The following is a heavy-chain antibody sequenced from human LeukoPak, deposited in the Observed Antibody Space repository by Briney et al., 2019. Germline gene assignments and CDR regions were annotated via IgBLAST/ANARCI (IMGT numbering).Heavy chain of an antibody. V-gene: IGHV1-18*01. CDR1: GCNFPSYG. Sequence: ASVKVSCKASGCNFPSYGVSWVRQAPGQGLEWMGWISGYNGNTNYEQKYQGRVTLTTDTSTSTAYMELRYLRSDDTAVYYCASGREGYNPSDFWGQGTLVTVSS. D-gene: IGHD5-24*01. CDR3: ASGREGYNPSDF. J-gene: IGHJ4*02. CDR2: ISGYNGNT.